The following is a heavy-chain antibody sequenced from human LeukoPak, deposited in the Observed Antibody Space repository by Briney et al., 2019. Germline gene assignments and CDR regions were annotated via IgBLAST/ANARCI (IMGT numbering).Heavy chain of an antibody. Sequence: ASVKVSCKGSGYMFNAYGSSCVRQAPGQGHEWMGWISSYNGNTNYPQKFQGRVTVTTDTSTTTAYMELTSLTSDDTAMYYCAREVILNAAYCSDCNSGQFFDHWGQGTVVTVSS. J-gene: IGHJ4*02. V-gene: IGHV1-18*04. CDR3: AREVILNAAYCSDCNSGQFFDH. CDR2: ISSYNGNT. CDR1: GYMFNAYG. D-gene: IGHD2-15*01.